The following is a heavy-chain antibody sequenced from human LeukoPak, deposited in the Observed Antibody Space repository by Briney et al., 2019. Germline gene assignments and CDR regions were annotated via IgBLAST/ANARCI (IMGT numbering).Heavy chain of an antibody. CDR3: ARGNYASGSYHYFDY. V-gene: IGHV3-23*01. CDR2: MSGSGVYT. Sequence: GGSLRLSCAASGFTFSSYAMSWVRQAPGTGLEWVSSMSGSGVYTYYADSVKGRFTISRDNSKNTLYLQMNSLRAEDTAVYYCARGNYASGSYHYFDYWGQGTLVTVSS. CDR1: GFTFSSYA. J-gene: IGHJ4*02. D-gene: IGHD1-26*01.